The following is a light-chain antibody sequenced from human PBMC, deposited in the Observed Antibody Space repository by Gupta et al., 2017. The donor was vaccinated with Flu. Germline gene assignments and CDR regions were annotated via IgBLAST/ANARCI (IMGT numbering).Light chain of an antibody. V-gene: IGKV3-20*01. CDR2: GTS. J-gene: IGKJ4*02. CDR3: LQYGKSPRT. Sequence: GQAPKLLIYGTSTRATGVPDRFSGSGSGTDFTLIISRLEPEDFAVYLCLQYGKSPRTFGGGTKVEIK.